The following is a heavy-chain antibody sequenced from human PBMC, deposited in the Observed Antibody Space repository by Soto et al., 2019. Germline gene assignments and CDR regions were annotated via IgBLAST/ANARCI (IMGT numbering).Heavy chain of an antibody. Sequence: QVQVVQSGAEVKKPESSVKVSCKPSGGTFNTYTVNWVRLAPGHGLEWMGRFIPILEMANYAQKFHDRVTITADRSTFTAYMELNSLTSDDTAVYYCAITYCRDNSCPRDFDFWGPGTGVTVSS. CDR2: FIPILEMA. CDR3: AITYCRDNSCPRDFDF. J-gene: IGHJ4*02. D-gene: IGHD2-21*01. V-gene: IGHV1-69*02. CDR1: GGTFNTYT.